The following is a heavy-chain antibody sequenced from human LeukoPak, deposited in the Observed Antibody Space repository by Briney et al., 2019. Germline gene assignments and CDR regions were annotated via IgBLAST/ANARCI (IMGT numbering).Heavy chain of an antibody. J-gene: IGHJ4*02. D-gene: IGHD3-9*01. V-gene: IGHV1-3*01. CDR3: ASSVYFDWLLNY. Sequence: ASVTVSFTASGYTFTIYAMHWVRQAPGQRLEWMGWINAGNGNTKYSQKFQGRVTITRDTSASTAYMELSSLRSEDTAVYYCASSVYFDWLLNYWGQGTLVTVSS. CDR2: INAGNGNT. CDR1: GYTFTIYA.